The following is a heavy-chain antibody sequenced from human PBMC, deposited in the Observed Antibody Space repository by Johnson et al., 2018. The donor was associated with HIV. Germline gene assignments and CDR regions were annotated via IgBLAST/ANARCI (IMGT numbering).Heavy chain of an antibody. Sequence: QLVESGGGVVQPGRSLRLSCAASGFTFSSYAMHWVRQAPGKGLEWVAVISYDGSNKYYADSVKGRFTISRDNSKNTLYLQMNSLRAEDTAVYYCARGWEYCSSTSCPTPDAFDIRGQGTMVTVSS. J-gene: IGHJ3*02. D-gene: IGHD2-2*01. CDR3: ARGWEYCSSTSCPTPDAFDI. CDR2: ISYDGSNK. CDR1: GFTFSSYA. V-gene: IGHV3-30-3*01.